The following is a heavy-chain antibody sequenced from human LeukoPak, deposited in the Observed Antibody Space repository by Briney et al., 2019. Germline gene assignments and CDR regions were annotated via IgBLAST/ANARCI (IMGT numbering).Heavy chain of an antibody. V-gene: IGHV4-59*01. J-gene: IGHJ6*03. D-gene: IGHD1-1*01. CDR1: DDSITMYY. CDR2: VDHTGST. CDR3: ARGRVSSSTWYSTYYYYFYMDV. Sequence: SETLSLTCSVSDDSITMYYWTWIRQPPGKGLEWIGYVDHTGSTDFNPSLNGRVSISRDTTKNLFSLRLRSVTAADTAVYFCARGRVSSSTWYSTYYYYFYMDVWGKGTTVTVSS.